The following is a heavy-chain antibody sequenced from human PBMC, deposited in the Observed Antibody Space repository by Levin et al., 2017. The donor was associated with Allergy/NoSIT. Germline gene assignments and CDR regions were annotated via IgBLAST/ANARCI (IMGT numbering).Heavy chain of an antibody. D-gene: IGHD6-13*01. CDR1: GGSISSYY. CDR2: IYYSGST. Sequence: SETLSLTCTVSGGSISSYYWSWIRQPPGKGLEWIGYIYYSGSTNYNPSLKSRVTISVDTSKNQFSLKLSSVTAADTAVYYCARVAAAGSPVYYYYMDVWGKGTTVTVSS. J-gene: IGHJ6*03. V-gene: IGHV4-59*01. CDR3: ARVAAAGSPVYYYYMDV.